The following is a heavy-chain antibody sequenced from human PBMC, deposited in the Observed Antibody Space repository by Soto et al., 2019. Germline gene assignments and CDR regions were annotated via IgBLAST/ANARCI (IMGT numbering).Heavy chain of an antibody. V-gene: IGHV3-23*01. J-gene: IGHJ4*02. CDR3: ATEMGASRGPFDN. Sequence: GGSLRLSCVVSVFPFGANAMSWVRQAPGKGLEWVSGLSNTGRRTYYADSVKGRFTISRDNSENTVYLQMNSLRVEDTAVYYCATEMGASRGPFDNWGQGTLVTVSS. D-gene: IGHD3-10*01. CDR2: LSNTGRRT. CDR1: VFPFGANA.